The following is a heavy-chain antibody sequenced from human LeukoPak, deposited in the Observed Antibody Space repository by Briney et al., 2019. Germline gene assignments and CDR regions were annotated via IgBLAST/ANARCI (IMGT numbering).Heavy chain of an antibody. CDR1: GFRFINFE. V-gene: IGHV3-48*03. J-gene: IGHJ5*02. D-gene: IGHD4-17*01. CDR2: ISSSGSTI. CDR3: ARSDGDYGERLSGQNWFDP. Sequence: PGGSLRLSCEGSGFRFINFEMNWVRQAPGKGLEWVSYISSSGSTIYYADSVKGRFTISRDNAKNSLYLQMNSLRAEDTAVYYCARSDGDYGERLSGQNWFDPWGQGTLVTVSS.